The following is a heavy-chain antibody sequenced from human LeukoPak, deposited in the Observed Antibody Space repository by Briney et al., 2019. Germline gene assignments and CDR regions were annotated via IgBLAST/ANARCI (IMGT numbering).Heavy chain of an antibody. J-gene: IGHJ4*02. Sequence: GGSLRLSCAASGFTFSGYEMNWVRQAPGKGLEWVSYISSSGSTIYYADSVKGRFTISRDNAKNSLYLQMNSLRAEDTAVYYCATGTGYSSGWSPYYFDYWGQGTLVTVSS. CDR1: GFTFSGYE. CDR3: ATGTGYSSGWSPYYFDY. V-gene: IGHV3-48*03. D-gene: IGHD6-19*01. CDR2: ISSSGSTI.